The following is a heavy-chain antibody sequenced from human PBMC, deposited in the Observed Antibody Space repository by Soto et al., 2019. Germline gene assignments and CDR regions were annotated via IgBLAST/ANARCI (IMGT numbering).Heavy chain of an antibody. CDR3: VKGKGGAVADQFDY. Sequence: EVQLLESGGGMVQPGGSLRLSCAASGFTFRSYAMSWVRQAPGKGLEWVSAIGGSGGSTNYADSVKGRFTISRDNSKNTLYLQMNSLTAEDTAVYYCVKGKGGAVADQFDYWGQGTLFTVSS. CDR2: IGGSGGST. V-gene: IGHV3-23*01. J-gene: IGHJ4*02. D-gene: IGHD6-19*01. CDR1: GFTFRSYA.